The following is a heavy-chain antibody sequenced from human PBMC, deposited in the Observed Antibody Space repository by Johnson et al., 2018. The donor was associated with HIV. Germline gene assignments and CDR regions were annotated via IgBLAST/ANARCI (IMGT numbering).Heavy chain of an antibody. CDR1: GFTFSNYP. D-gene: IGHD3-22*01. CDR3: GGSYYYDSSGYYARNAFDI. V-gene: IGHV3-74*02. J-gene: IGHJ3*02. Sequence: MQLVESGGGVVRPGRSLRLSCVVSGFTFSNYPMHWVRQAPGKGLVFVSCINNDGSATTYADSVKGRFTISRDNAKSTLFLQMNSLRAEDTAVYYCGGSYYYDSSGYYARNAFDIWGQGTMVTVSS. CDR2: INNDGSAT.